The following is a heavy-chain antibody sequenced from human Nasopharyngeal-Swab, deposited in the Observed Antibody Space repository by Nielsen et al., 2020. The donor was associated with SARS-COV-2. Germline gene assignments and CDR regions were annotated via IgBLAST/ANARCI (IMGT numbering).Heavy chain of an antibody. V-gene: IGHV4-59*01. D-gene: IGHD2-15*01. CDR1: GGSISSYY. J-gene: IGHJ3*02. Sequence: SETLSLTSTVSGGSISSYYWYWIRQPPGKGLECIWYIYYSGSTNYNLSLKNRVTISVETSKNQFSLKLSSVTAADTAVYYCARMTGVVVAATPAFDIRGQGTMVTVSS. CDR2: IYYSGST. CDR3: ARMTGVVVAATPAFDI.